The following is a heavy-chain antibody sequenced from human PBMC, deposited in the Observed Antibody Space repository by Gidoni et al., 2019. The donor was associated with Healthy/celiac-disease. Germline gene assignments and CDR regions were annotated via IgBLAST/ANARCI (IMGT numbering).Heavy chain of an antibody. CDR1: VGSFSGYY. Sequence: QVQLQQWGAGLLKPSATLSLTCAVYVGSFSGYYWSWIRQPPGKGLEWIGEINHSGSTNYNPSLKSRVTISVDTSKNQFSLKLSSVTAADTAVYYCARGDFRELVVSTSDAFDIWGQGTMVTVSS. CDR2: INHSGST. CDR3: ARGDFRELVVSTSDAFDI. J-gene: IGHJ3*02. V-gene: IGHV4-34*01. D-gene: IGHD3-10*01.